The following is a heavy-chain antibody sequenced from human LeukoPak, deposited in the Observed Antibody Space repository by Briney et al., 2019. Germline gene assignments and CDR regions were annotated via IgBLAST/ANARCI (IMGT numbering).Heavy chain of an antibody. D-gene: IGHD3-3*01. J-gene: IGHJ4*02. Sequence: GGSLRLSCAASGFTFSSYWMSWVRQAPGKGLEWVANIKQDGSEKYYVDSVKGRFTISRDNAKNSLYLQMNSLRAEDTAVYYCARAPGGSEYYDFWCGYCSTACDYWGQGTLVTVSS. CDR3: ARAPGGSEYYDFWCGYCSTACDY. CDR2: IKQDGSEK. CDR1: GFTFSSYW. V-gene: IGHV3-7*01.